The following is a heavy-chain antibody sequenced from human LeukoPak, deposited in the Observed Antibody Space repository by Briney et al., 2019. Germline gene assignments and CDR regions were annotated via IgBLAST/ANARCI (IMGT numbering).Heavy chain of an antibody. D-gene: IGHD4-11*01. CDR1: GFTFSTYS. J-gene: IGHJ4*02. CDR2: ISGSSNII. V-gene: IGHV3-48*01. CDR3: ARDRTVMTWDY. Sequence: GGSLRLSCAGSGFTFSTYSMNWVRQAPGKGLEWLSYISGSSNIIHYADSVKGRFTISRDNAKNSLYLQMNSLRAEDTAVYYCARDRTVMTWDYWGQGTMVTVSS.